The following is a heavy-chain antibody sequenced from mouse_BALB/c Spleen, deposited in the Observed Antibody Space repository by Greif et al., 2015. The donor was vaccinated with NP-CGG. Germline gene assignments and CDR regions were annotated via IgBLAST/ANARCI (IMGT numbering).Heavy chain of an antibody. D-gene: IGHD4-1*01. CDR1: GYTFTNYW. J-gene: IGHJ4*01. Sequence: QVQLQQSGAELVRPGTSVKISCKASGYTFTNYWLGWVKQRPGHGLEWIGDIYPGGGYTNYNEKFKGKATLTADTSSSTAYMQLSSLTSEDSAVYFCARWEGEGDMDYWGQGTSVTVSS. CDR3: ARWEGEGDMDY. V-gene: IGHV1-63*02. CDR2: IYPGGGYT.